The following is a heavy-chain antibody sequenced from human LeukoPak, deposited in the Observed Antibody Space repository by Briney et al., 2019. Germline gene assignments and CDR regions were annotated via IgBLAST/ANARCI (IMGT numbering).Heavy chain of an antibody. D-gene: IGHD3-22*01. V-gene: IGHV1-3*01. CDR3: ANPRYDSSGYYYVD. CDR2: INGGSGNT. Sequence: ASVKVSCKASGYTFTDYTMHWLRQAPGQRLDWMGWINGGSGNTKYSPEFQGRVTITRDTSASTAYMELSSLRSEDTAVYYCANPRYDSSGYYYVDWGQGSLVTVSS. J-gene: IGHJ4*02. CDR1: GYTFTDYT.